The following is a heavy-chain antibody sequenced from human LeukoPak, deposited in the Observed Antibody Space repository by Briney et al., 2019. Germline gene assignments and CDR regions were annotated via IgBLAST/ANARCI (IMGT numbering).Heavy chain of an antibody. J-gene: IGHJ4*02. Sequence: ASVKVSCQASGYTFPRYYMHWVRQAPGQKLEWMGWLSPNSGDTKFPQKFQGRVTVTRDTSISTAYMELSRLTSDDTAVYYCARATDISSWYLAYWGQGTLVTVSS. D-gene: IGHD6-13*01. V-gene: IGHV1-2*02. CDR3: ARATDISSWYLAY. CDR2: LSPNSGDT. CDR1: GYTFPRYY.